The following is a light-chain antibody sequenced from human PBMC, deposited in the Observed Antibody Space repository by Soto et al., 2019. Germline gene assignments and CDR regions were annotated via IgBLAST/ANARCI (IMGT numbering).Light chain of an antibody. CDR3: QQYYSTPWA. Sequence: DIVMTQSPDSLAVSLGERATINCKSSQSVLYSSNNKNYLAWYQQKPGQPPKLLIYWASTRESGVPDRFSGGGSGTDVTLTISSLQAEDVAVYYCQQYYSTPWAFGPGTKVDIK. V-gene: IGKV4-1*01. J-gene: IGKJ3*01. CDR2: WAS. CDR1: QSVLYSSNNKNY.